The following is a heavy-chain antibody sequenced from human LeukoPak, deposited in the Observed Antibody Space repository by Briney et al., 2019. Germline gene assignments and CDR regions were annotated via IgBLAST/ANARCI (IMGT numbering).Heavy chain of an antibody. CDR1: GFSFSSYW. Sequence: PGGSLRLSCAASGFSFSSYWMSWIRQPPGKGLEWIGYIYYSGSTNYNPSLKSRVTISVDTSKNQFSLKLSSVTAADTAVYYCARGRVGNWYGMDVWGQGTTVTVSS. CDR3: ARGRVGNWYGMDV. V-gene: IGHV4-59*12. D-gene: IGHD2-15*01. CDR2: IYYSGST. J-gene: IGHJ6*02.